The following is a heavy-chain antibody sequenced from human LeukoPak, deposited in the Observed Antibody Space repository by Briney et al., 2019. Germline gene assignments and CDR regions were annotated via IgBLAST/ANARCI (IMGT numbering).Heavy chain of an antibody. J-gene: IGHJ4*02. CDR2: INSDGSST. V-gene: IGHV3-74*01. CDR3: AKDLLVAAALAYCGGDCYSPFDH. D-gene: IGHD2-21*02. CDR1: GFTFSSYW. Sequence: GGSLRLSCAASGFTFSSYWMHWVRQAPGKGLVWVSRINSDGSSTSYADSVKGRFTISRDNSKNTLYLQMNSLRAEDTAVYYCAKDLLVAAALAYCGGDCYSPFDHWGQGTLVTVSS.